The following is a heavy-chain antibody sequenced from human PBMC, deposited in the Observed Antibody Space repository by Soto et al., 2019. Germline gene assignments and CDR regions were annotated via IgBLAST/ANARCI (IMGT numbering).Heavy chain of an antibody. D-gene: IGHD1-1*01. CDR3: TGGQEVWWNEGPLGLHGLDV. CDR1: RYTFISYD. Sequence: QVPLVQSGAEAKESGASVKVSCKASRYTFISYDINWVRQAPGQGLEWMGWMNPSSANTGYAQKFQGRSSMTRNTSMNTAYMELNRLTSDDTAVYYCTGGQEVWWNEGPLGLHGLDVWGQGTTVTVSS. CDR2: MNPSSANT. J-gene: IGHJ6*02. V-gene: IGHV1-8*01.